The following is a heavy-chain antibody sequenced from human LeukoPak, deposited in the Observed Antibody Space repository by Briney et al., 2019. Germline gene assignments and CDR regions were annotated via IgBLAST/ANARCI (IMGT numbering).Heavy chain of an antibody. J-gene: IGHJ4*02. Sequence: SVKVSCRASGYTFTSYAISWVRQALGQGLEWMGGIIPIFGTANYAQKFQGRVTITADESTSTAYMELSSLRSEDTAVYYCARDQVTGGYPRFDYWGQGTLVTVSS. CDR3: ARDQVTGGYPRFDY. D-gene: IGHD7-27*01. CDR2: IIPIFGTA. V-gene: IGHV1-69*13. CDR1: GYTFTSYA.